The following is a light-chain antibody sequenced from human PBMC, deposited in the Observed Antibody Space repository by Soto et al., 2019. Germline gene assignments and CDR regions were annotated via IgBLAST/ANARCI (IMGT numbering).Light chain of an antibody. Sequence: DIQMTQSPSTLSASVGDRVTITCRASQTITDYLAWYQQKPGKAPKLLIYKASSLQSGVPSRFSGSGSGTEFTLTISSLQPDDFATYYCQQYNNYWPFGQGTK. J-gene: IGKJ1*01. CDR3: QQYNNYWP. V-gene: IGKV1-5*03. CDR1: QTITDY. CDR2: KAS.